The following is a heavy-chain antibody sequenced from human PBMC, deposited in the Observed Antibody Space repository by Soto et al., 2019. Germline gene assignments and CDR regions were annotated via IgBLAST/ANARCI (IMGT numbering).Heavy chain of an antibody. CDR3: ASGVSCSGGSCFFTPLWAFDI. J-gene: IGHJ3*02. CDR2: IYYSGST. Sequence: SQTLSLTCTVSGGSISSGGDYWSWIRQHPGKGLEWIGYIYYSGSTYYNPSLKSRVTISVDTSKNQFSLKLSSVTAADTAVYYCASGVSCSGGSCFFTPLWAFDIWGQGTMVTVSS. V-gene: IGHV4-31*03. CDR1: GGSISSGGDY. D-gene: IGHD2-15*01.